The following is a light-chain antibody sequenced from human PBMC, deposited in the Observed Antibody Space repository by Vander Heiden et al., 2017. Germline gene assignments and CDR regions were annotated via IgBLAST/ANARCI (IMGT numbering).Light chain of an antibody. V-gene: IGLV2-14*01. CDR3: SSYTSSSTLV. Sequence: QSALTQPASVSGSPGQSITISCTGTSSDVGGYNYVSWYQQHPGKAHKLMIYDVSKRPSGVSNRFSGSKSGNTASLTISGLQDEDEADYYCSSYTSSSTLVFGGGTKLTVL. CDR2: DVS. J-gene: IGLJ2*01. CDR1: SSDVGGYNY.